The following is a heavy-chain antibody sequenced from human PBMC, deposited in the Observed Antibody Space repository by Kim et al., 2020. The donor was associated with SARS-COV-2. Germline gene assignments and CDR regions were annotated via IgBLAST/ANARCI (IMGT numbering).Heavy chain of an antibody. Sequence: YAESVKGRFTISRDNSKNTLYLQMNSLRAEDTAVYYCAKGRGWNHYGMDVWGQGTTVTVSS. V-gene: IGHV3-23*01. J-gene: IGHJ6*02. D-gene: IGHD1-1*01. CDR3: AKGRGWNHYGMDV.